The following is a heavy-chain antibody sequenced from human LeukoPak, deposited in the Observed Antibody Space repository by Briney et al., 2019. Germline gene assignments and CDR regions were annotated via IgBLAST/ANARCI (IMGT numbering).Heavy chain of an antibody. CDR3: ARGGWELLYYFDY. V-gene: IGHV3-48*01. CDR1: GFTFSSYS. D-gene: IGHD1-26*01. CDR2: ISSSSSTI. Sequence: GESLRLSCAASGFTFSSYSMNWVRQAPGKGLEWVSYISSSSSTIYYADSVKGRFTISRDNSKNTLYLQMNSLRAEDTAVYYCARGGWELLYYFDYWGQGTLVTVSS. J-gene: IGHJ4*02.